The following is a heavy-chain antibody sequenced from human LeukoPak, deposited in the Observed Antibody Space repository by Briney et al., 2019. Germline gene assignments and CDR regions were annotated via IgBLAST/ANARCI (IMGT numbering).Heavy chain of an antibody. J-gene: IGHJ4*02. D-gene: IGHD5-24*01. CDR2: IIPIFGTA. CDR1: GGTFSSYA. Sequence: SVKVSCKASGGTFSSYAISWVRQAPGQGLEWMGRIIPIFGTANYAQKFQGRVTITADESTSTAYMELSSLRSEDTAVYYCARDRASRDGYNYAAGYWGQGTLSPSPQ. V-gene: IGHV1-69*15. CDR3: ARDRASRDGYNYAAGY.